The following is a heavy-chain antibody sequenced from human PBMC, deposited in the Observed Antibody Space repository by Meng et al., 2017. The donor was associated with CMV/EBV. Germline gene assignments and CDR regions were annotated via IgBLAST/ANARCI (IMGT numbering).Heavy chain of an antibody. CDR3: ARGRDRPYYYYGMDL. J-gene: IGHJ6*02. V-gene: IGHV6-1*01. CDR1: GDSVSSNSAA. D-gene: IGHD5-24*01. Sequence: SQTLSLTCAISGDSVSSNSAAWNWIRQSPSRGLEWLGRTYYRSKWYNDYAVSEKSRITINPDTSKNQFSLQLNSRTPEDTAVYYGARGRDRPYYYYGMDLWGQGTMVTVSS. CDR2: TYYRSKWYN.